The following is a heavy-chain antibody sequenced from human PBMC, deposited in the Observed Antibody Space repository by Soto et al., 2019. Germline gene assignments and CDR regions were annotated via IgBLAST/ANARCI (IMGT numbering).Heavy chain of an antibody. J-gene: IGHJ4*02. CDR1: GFTFSSYS. CDR2: ISSSSSYI. CDR3: AREGYYGSGSYYSPYSDY. V-gene: IGHV3-21*01. Sequence: GGSLRLSCAASGFTFSSYSMNWVRQAPGKGLEWVSSISSSSSYIYYADSVKGRFTISRDNAKNSLYLQMNSLRAEDTAVYYCAREGYYGSGSYYSPYSDYWGQGTLVTVS. D-gene: IGHD3-10*01.